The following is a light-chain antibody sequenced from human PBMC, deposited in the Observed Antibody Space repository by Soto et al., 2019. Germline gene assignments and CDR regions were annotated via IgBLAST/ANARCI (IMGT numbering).Light chain of an antibody. Sequence: VLTQPPSASGTPGQRVTISCSGSSSNIGSNTVNWYQQLPGTAPKLLIYSSNQRPSGVPDRFSGSKSGTSASLAISGLQSEDDADYYCAAWDDSLNGFYVFGSGTKV. CDR2: SSN. CDR3: AAWDDSLNGFYV. V-gene: IGLV1-44*01. J-gene: IGLJ1*01. CDR1: SSNIGSNT.